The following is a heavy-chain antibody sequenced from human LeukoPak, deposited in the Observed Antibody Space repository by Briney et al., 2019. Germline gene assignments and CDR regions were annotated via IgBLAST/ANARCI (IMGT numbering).Heavy chain of an antibody. CDR3: ARVLSREGYFDY. J-gene: IGHJ4*02. V-gene: IGHV1-18*04. CDR2: ISGYNGDI. CDR1: GFTFTSYY. Sequence: ASVKVSCKASGFTFTSYYIHWVRQAPGQGLEWMGWISGYNGDINYAQRLQGRVTMTTDTSTSTAYMELRSLSSDDTAVYYCARVLSREGYFDYWGQGTLVTVSS. D-gene: IGHD5-24*01.